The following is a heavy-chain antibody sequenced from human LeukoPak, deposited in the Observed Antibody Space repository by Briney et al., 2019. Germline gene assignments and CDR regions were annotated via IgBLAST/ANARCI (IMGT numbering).Heavy chain of an antibody. Sequence: SETLSLTCTVSGGSIRSSSYDWGWIRQPPGKGLEWIGSIYYSGTTYYNPSLKSRVTISVDTSKNQFSLKLSSVTAADTAVYYCPRHFLKVAVAVSDYWGQGTLVTVSS. CDR1: GGSIRSSSYD. CDR3: PRHFLKVAVAVSDY. V-gene: IGHV4-39*01. J-gene: IGHJ4*02. CDR2: IYYSGTT. D-gene: IGHD6-19*01.